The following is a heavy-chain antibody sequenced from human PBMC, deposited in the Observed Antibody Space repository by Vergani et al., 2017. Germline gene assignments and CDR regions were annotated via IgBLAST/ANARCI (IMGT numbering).Heavy chain of an antibody. V-gene: IGHV1-46*03. CDR3: ARGYGDYVLAYAFDI. CDR2: INPSGGST. J-gene: IGHJ3*02. Sequence: QVQLVQSGAEVKKPGASVKVSCKASGYTFTGYYMHWVRQAPGQGLEWMGIINPSGGSTSYAQKFQGRVTMTRDTSTSTVYMELSSLRSEDTAVYYCARGYGDYVLAYAFDIWGQGTMVTVSS. D-gene: IGHD4-17*01. CDR1: GYTFTGYY.